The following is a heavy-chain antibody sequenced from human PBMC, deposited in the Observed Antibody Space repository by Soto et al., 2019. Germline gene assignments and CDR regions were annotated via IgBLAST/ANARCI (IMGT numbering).Heavy chain of an antibody. Sequence: QVQLQESGPGLVKPSETLSLTCTVSGGSISSYYWSWIRQPPGKGLEWIGYIYYSGSTNYNPSLKSRVTISVDTSKNQFSLKLSSVTAADTAVYYCATLSRRYEGSMDVWGKGTTVTVSS. V-gene: IGHV4-59*08. D-gene: IGHD3-22*01. CDR1: GGSISSYY. CDR2: IYYSGST. CDR3: ATLSRRYEGSMDV. J-gene: IGHJ6*03.